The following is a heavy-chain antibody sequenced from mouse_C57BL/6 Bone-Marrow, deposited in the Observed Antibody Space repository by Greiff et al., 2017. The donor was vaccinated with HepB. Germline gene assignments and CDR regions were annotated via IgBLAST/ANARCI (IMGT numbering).Heavy chain of an antibody. V-gene: IGHV1-81*01. Sequence: VQLVESGAELARPGASVKLSCKASGYTFTSYGISWVKQRTGQGLEWIGEIYPRSGNTYYNEKFKGKATLTADKSSSTAYMELRSLTSEDSAVYFCARLTVFDYWGQGTTLTVSS. CDR2: IYPRSGNT. J-gene: IGHJ2*01. CDR3: ARLTVFDY. CDR1: GYTFTSYG.